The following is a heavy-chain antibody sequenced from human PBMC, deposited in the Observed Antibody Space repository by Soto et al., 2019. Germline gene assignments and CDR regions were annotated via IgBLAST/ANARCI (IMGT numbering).Heavy chain of an antibody. J-gene: IGHJ6*02. V-gene: IGHV1-69*13. CDR3: ARDVDYDILTGDYYYYGMDV. CDR1: GGTFSSYA. D-gene: IGHD3-9*01. CDR2: IIPIFGTA. Sequence: ASVKVSCKASGGTFSSYAISWVRQAPGQGLEWMGGIIPIFGTANYAQKFQGRVTITADESTSTAYMELSSLRSEDTAVYYCARDVDYDILTGDYYYYGMDVWGQGTTVTVSS.